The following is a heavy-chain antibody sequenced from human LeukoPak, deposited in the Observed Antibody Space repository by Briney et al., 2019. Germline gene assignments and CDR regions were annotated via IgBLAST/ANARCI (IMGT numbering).Heavy chain of an antibody. V-gene: IGHV3-7*03. CDR1: GFTFSSYW. CDR2: IKQDGSEK. J-gene: IGHJ6*02. Sequence: PGGSLRLSCAASGFTFSSYWMSWVRQAPGKGLEWVANIKQDGSEKYYADSVKGRFTISRDNAKNSLYLQMNSLRAEDTAVYYCARDKYYDILTGYYRYYYGMDVWGQGTTVTVSS. D-gene: IGHD3-9*01. CDR3: ARDKYYDILTGYYRYYYGMDV.